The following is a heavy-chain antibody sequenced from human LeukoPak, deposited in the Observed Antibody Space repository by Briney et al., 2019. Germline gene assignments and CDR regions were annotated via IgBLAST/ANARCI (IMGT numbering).Heavy chain of an antibody. J-gene: IGHJ4*02. D-gene: IGHD5-12*01. CDR2: LIPVLGMP. V-gene: IGHV1-69*04. Sequence: SVKVSCKSSGGSFSTYAVNWVRQAPGQGLEWMGRLIPVLGMPHYAQGFQGRVTLTADRSTNTAYMELDRLTSDDTAVYFCARDRGGGFDLAFFDHWGQGTLVTVSS. CDR1: GGSFSTYA. CDR3: ARDRGGGFDLAFFDH.